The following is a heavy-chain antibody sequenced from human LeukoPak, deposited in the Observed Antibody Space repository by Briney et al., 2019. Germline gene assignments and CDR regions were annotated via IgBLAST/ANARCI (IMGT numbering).Heavy chain of an antibody. D-gene: IGHD5-18*01. CDR1: GYTFTGYY. CDR2: INPNSGGT. J-gene: IGHJ4*02. Sequence: ASVKVSCEASGYTFTGYYMHWVRQAPGQGLEWMGWINPNSGGTNYAQKFQGRVTMTRDTSISTAYMELSRLRSDDTAVYYCARGEWDTAMAPMDYWGQGTLVTVSS. V-gene: IGHV1-2*02. CDR3: ARGEWDTAMAPMDY.